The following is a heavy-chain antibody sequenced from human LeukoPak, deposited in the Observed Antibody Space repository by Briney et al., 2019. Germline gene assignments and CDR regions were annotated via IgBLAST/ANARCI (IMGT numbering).Heavy chain of an antibody. CDR2: IIPILGIA. V-gene: IGHV1-69*04. D-gene: IGHD1-1*01. CDR1: GGTFSSYA. CDR3: ASRYNWSADRFDP. J-gene: IGHJ5*02. Sequence: SVKVSCKASGGTFSSYAISWVRQAPGQGLEWMGRIIPILGIANYAQKFQGRVTITADKSTSTAYMELSSLRSEDTAVYYCASRYNWSADRFDPWGQGTLVTVSS.